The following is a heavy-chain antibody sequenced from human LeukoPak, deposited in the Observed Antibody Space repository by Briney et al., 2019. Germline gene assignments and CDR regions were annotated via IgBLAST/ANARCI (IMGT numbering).Heavy chain of an antibody. V-gene: IGHV4-59*01. J-gene: IGHJ5*02. Sequence: SETLSLTCTVSGGSISSYYWSWIRQPPGKGLEWIGYIYYSGSTNYNPSLKSRVTISVDTSKNQFSLKLSSVTAADTAVYYCARLGRGGYNWFDPWGQGTLVTVSS. CDR3: ARLGRGGYNWFDP. CDR2: IYYSGST. CDR1: GGSISSYY. D-gene: IGHD1-26*01.